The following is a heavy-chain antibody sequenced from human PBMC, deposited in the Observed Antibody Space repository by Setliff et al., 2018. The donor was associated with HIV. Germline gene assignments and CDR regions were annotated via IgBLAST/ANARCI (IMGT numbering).Heavy chain of an antibody. CDR1: GYTFTGYY. V-gene: IGHV1-2*02. J-gene: IGHJ4*02. Sequence: GASVKVSCKASGYTFTGYYLHLVRQAPGQGLEWMGWINPNGGGTKYAQKFQGRVTLTRDTSINTVYMELRSLRSDDTAVYYCARDDYGSGSHGDYWGQGTLVTVSS. CDR3: ARDDYGSGSHGDY. CDR2: INPNGGGT. D-gene: IGHD3-10*01.